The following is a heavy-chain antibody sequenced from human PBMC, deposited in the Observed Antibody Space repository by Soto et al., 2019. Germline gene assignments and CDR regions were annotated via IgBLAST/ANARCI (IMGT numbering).Heavy chain of an antibody. D-gene: IGHD3-10*01. CDR1: GFTFADAW. J-gene: IGHJ4*02. Sequence: EVQLVESGGDLVKPGGSLRLSCAASGFTFADAWMNWVRQAPGKGLEWVGRIKSNIDGGTTDYSAPVKGRFTISRDVSKNTVYLQMDSLKTEDTAMYYCVRLWDGGIDYRGQGTLVTVSS. CDR3: VRLWDGGIDY. V-gene: IGHV3-15*07. CDR2: IKSNIDGGTT.